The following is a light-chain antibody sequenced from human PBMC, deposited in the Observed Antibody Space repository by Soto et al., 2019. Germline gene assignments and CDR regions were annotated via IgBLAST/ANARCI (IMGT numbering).Light chain of an antibody. CDR2: GAS. V-gene: IGKV3-20*01. Sequence: EIVLTQSPGTLSLSPGKRATLSCRASQSVSSSYLAWYQQKPGQAPRLLIYGASSRATGIPDRFSGSGSGTDFTLTISRLEPEDFAVYYCQQCGNSPYTFGQGTKLEIK. J-gene: IGKJ2*01. CDR3: QQCGNSPYT. CDR1: QSVSSSY.